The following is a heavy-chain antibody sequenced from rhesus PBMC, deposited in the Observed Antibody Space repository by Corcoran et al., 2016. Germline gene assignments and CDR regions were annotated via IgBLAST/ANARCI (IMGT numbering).Heavy chain of an antibody. CDR3: ARGELDY. CDR2: MDPSDSDT. J-gene: IGHJ4*01. V-gene: IGHV5-2*01. CDR1: GYSFTSSW. Sequence: EVQLVQSGAEVKRPGESLKISCTTSGYSFTSSWISWVRQVHGKGLEWIGAMDPSDSDTTDSPSCQCQVTISADRSSSTAYRQWSRRKASDTATYDWARGELDYWGQGVLVTVSS.